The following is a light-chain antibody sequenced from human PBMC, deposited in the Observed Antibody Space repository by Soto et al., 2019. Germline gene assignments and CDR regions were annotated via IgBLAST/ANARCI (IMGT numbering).Light chain of an antibody. J-gene: IGKJ4*01. Sequence: ELVLAQSPTSLSSSPGERATLSCRASQIVSRYLAWYHHKPGQAPRPLIYYPSTRATGIPARFSGSGSGTDFTLSISSLAPEDFAVYFLPQRSSWPLNFGGGTKVDIK. V-gene: IGKV3-11*01. CDR3: PQRSSWPLN. CDR1: QIVSRY. CDR2: YPS.